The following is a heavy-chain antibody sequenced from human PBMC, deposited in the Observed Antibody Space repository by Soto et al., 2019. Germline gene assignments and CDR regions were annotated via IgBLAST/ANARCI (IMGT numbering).Heavy chain of an antibody. CDR2: IYHSGST. CDR1: GGSISSGGYS. V-gene: IGHV4-30-2*01. Sequence: SETLSLTCAVSGGSISSGGYSWSWIRQPPGKGLEWIGYIYHSGSTYYNPSLKSRVTISVDRSKNQFSLKLSSVTAADTAVYYCSRVPGSWGQGTLVTVSS. J-gene: IGHJ5*02. CDR3: SRVPGS.